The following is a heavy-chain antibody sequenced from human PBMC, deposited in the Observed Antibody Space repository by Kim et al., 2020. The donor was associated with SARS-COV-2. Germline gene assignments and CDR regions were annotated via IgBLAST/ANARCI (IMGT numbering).Heavy chain of an antibody. V-gene: IGHV3-7*03. J-gene: IGHJ4*02. CDR1: RFTFSSYW. D-gene: IGHD6-19*01. CDR3: ARESAGSSGWYGDGDY. Sequence: GGSLRLSCAASRFTFSSYWMSWVRQAPGKGLEWVANIKQDGSEKYYVDSVKGRFTISRDNAKNSLYLQMNSLRAEDTAVYYCARESAGSSGWYGDGDYWGQGTLVTVSS. CDR2: IKQDGSEK.